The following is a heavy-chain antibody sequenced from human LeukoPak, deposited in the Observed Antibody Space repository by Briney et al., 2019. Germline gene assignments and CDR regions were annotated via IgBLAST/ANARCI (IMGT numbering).Heavy chain of an antibody. CDR3: AREPGIAALDY. CDR1: GGSISSYY. V-gene: IGHV4-59*01. D-gene: IGHD6-13*01. J-gene: IGHJ4*02. CDR2: IYYSGST. Sequence: SETLSLTCTVSGGSISSYYWSWIRQPPGKGLEWIGYIYYSGSTNCNPSLKSRVTISVDTSKNQFSLKLSSVTAADTAVYYCAREPGIAALDYWGQGTLVTVSS.